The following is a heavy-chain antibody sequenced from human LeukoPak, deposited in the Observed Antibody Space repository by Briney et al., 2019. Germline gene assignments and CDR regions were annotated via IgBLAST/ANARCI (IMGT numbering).Heavy chain of an antibody. V-gene: IGHV4-30-4*01. D-gene: IGHD2-15*01. J-gene: IGHJ5*02. Sequence: SQTLSLTCTVSGGSISSGDYYWSWIRQPPGKGLEWIGYIYYSGSTYYNPSLKSRVTISVDTSKNQFSLKLSSVTAADTAVYYCARVEDSEVEPGGAFDPWGQGTLVTVSS. CDR1: GGSISSGDYY. CDR3: ARVEDSEVEPGGAFDP. CDR2: IYYSGST.